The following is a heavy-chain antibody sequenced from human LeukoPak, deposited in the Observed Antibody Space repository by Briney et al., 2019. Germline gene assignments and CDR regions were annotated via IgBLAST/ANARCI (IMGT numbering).Heavy chain of an antibody. D-gene: IGHD1-26*01. V-gene: IGHV3-30*02. CDR3: AKDLMEWEPLDAFDI. Sequence: GGPLRLSCGASVCTLSSFGMHGLRQAPGKGLEGVAFRRYDGSNKYYADSVKGRFAISTDNSKNTMYLQINSLRAEDTAVYYCAKDLMEWEPLDAFDIWGQGTMVTVSS. J-gene: IGHJ3*02. CDR2: RRYDGSNK. CDR1: VCTLSSFG.